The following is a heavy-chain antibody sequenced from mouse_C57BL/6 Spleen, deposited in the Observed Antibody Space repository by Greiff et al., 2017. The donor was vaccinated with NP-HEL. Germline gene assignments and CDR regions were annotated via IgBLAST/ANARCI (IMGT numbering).Heavy chain of an antibody. CDR1: GFSLTSYG. J-gene: IGHJ4*01. V-gene: IGHV2-3*01. CDR2: IWGDGST. D-gene: IGHD1-1*01. Sequence: QVQLKESGPGLVAPSQSLSISCTASGFSLTSYGVSWVRQPPGKGLEWLGVIWGDGSTNYHSALISRLSISTDNSKSQVFIKLNRLQTEDTAAYYCATHTTVVATDYWGQGTSVTVSS. CDR3: ATHTTVVATDY.